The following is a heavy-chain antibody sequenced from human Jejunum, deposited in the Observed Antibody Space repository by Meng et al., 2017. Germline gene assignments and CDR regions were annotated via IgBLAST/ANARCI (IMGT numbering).Heavy chain of an antibody. J-gene: IGHJ4*02. CDR3: ARADHLKQLGYDY. Sequence: EGGLVEAGGGRVKPGGSLRLSCAASGFSFSNYNMNWVRQAPGKGLEWLASISGSSSYIFYGDSMKGRVTISRDNAKDSVYLQMTSLRAEDTAVYYCARADHLKQLGYDYWGQGALVTVSS. D-gene: IGHD6-13*01. CDR2: ISGSSSYI. CDR1: GFSFSNYN. V-gene: IGHV3-21*01.